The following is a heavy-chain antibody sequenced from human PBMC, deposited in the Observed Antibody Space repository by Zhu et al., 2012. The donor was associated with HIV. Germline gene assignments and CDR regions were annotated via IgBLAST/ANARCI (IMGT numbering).Heavy chain of an antibody. V-gene: IGHV4-34*01. CDR2: INHSGST. CDR3: ASSFTSGSGSPSEAGYYFDY. J-gene: IGHJ4*02. CDR1: GGSFSGYY. D-gene: IGHD3-10*01. Sequence: QVQLQQWGAGLLKPSETLSLTCAVYGGSFSGYYWSWIRQPPGKGLEWIGEINHSGSTNYNPSLKSRLTMSVDTSKNQFSLKLSSVTAADTAVYYCASSFTSGSGSPSEAGYYFDYVGPGNPGHRLL.